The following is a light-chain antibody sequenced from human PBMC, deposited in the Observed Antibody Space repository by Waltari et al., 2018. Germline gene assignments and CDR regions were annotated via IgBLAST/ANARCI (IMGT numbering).Light chain of an antibody. CDR1: SSDVGSYNR. CDR2: EVS. Sequence: QSALTQPPSVSGSPGQSVTISCTGTSSDVGSYNRVSWYQQPPGTAPKLMIYEVSNRPSGVPERFSVSKSGNTASLTISGVQAEDEAEYYCSSYTSSTTSYVVFGGGTKLTVL. CDR3: SSYTSSTTSYVV. J-gene: IGLJ2*01. V-gene: IGLV2-18*02.